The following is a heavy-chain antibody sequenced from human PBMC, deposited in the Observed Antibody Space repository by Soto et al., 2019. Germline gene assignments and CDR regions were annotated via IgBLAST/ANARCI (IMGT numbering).Heavy chain of an antibody. CDR1: GGSISSGGYY. J-gene: IGHJ6*02. CDR2: IYYSGST. Sequence: PSETLSLTCTVSGGSISSGGYYWSWIRQHPGKGLEWIGYIYYSGSTYYNPSLKSRVTISVDTSKNQFSLKLSSVTAADTAVYYCARDQSTNSYYYYGMDVWGQGTTVTVSS. V-gene: IGHV4-31*03. D-gene: IGHD2-2*01. CDR3: ARDQSTNSYYYYGMDV.